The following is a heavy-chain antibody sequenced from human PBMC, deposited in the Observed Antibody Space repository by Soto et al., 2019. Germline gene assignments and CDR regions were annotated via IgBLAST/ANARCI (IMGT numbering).Heavy chain of an antibody. Sequence: QVQLVQSGAEVKKPGASVRVSCKPSGYTFTSYAITWVRQAPGRGLEWMGWIDPFTGDTTYAQNFQGRVTMTTDTSQDTAYVELRSLTSDDAAVYYCARGLVRAVITHFDYWGQGTLVTVSS. CDR3: ARGLVRAVITHFDY. CDR2: IDPFTGDT. J-gene: IGHJ4*02. CDR1: GYTFTSYA. D-gene: IGHD3-10*01. V-gene: IGHV1-18*01.